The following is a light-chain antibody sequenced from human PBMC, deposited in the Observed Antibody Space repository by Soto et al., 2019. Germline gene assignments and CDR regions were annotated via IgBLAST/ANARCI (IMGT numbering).Light chain of an antibody. V-gene: IGLV2-8*01. J-gene: IGLJ1*01. CDR1: SGDVGAYDY. CDR3: SSYAGSNYPYV. CDR2: EVT. Sequence: QSVLTQPPSAPGSPGQSVTISCTGASGDVGAYDYVSWYQQHPGKAPKLLIYEVTKRPLGVPDRFSGSKSGNAASLTVSGLQAEDEADYYCSSYAGSNYPYVFGTGTNVTVL.